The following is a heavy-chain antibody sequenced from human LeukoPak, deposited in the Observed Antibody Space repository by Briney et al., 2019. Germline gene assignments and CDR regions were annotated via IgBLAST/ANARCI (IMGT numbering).Heavy chain of an antibody. V-gene: IGHV3-30*03. CDR1: GFTFSSYG. CDR3: ASLTSSGSTQAFDI. Sequence: GRSLRLSCAASGFTFSSYGMHWVRQAPGKGLEWVAVISYDGSNKYYADSVKGRFTISRDNSKNTLYLQMNSLRAEDTAVYYCASLTSSGSTQAFDIWGQGTMVTASS. CDR2: ISYDGSNK. D-gene: IGHD3-10*01. J-gene: IGHJ3*02.